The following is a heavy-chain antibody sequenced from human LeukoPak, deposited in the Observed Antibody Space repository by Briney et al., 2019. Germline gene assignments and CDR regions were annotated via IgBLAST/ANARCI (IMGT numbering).Heavy chain of an antibody. D-gene: IGHD3-10*01. J-gene: IGHJ4*02. CDR3: ARDGMWFGEFRFDY. V-gene: IGHV4-39*07. CDR2: IYFSGST. CDR1: GGSISSTTYY. Sequence: SETLSLTCAVSGGSISSTTYYWGWIRQPPGKGLEWIGSIYFSGSTYYNPSLKSRVTISVDTSKNQFSLKLSSVTDADTAVYYCARDGMWFGEFRFDYWGQGTLVTVSS.